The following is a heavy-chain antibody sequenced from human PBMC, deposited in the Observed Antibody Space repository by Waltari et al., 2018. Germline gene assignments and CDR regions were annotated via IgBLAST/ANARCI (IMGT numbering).Heavy chain of an antibody. CDR1: GFAFNTSW. J-gene: IGHJ6*02. Sequence: EVQLVESGGGLVQPGGSLRLSCSASGFAFNTSWMPWVRQAPGKGLVWVSRIKSDGGDTMNADSVKGRFTISRDNSKNTLYLQINSLRAEDTAVYYCATLRGAAGDYGMDVWGQGTTVTVSS. D-gene: IGHD6-13*01. V-gene: IGHV3-74*03. CDR2: IKSDGGDT. CDR3: ATLRGAAGDYGMDV.